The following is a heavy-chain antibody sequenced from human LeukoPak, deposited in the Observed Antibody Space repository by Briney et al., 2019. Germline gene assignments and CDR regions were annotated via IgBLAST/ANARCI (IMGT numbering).Heavy chain of an antibody. Sequence: PGGSLRLSCAASGFTFSDYYMSWIRQAPGKGLEWVSYIGGSGAIIYYADSVKGRFTISRDNAKNSLYLQMNSMRAEDTAVYYCAREAGSDAFDIWGQGTMVTVSS. CDR3: AREAGSDAFDI. CDR1: GFTFSDYY. D-gene: IGHD6-19*01. J-gene: IGHJ3*02. CDR2: IGGSGAII. V-gene: IGHV3-11*04.